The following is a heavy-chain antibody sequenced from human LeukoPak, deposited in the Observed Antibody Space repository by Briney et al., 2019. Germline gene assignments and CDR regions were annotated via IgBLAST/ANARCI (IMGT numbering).Heavy chain of an antibody. J-gene: IGHJ4*02. V-gene: IGHV1-18*01. D-gene: IGHD3-22*01. CDR3: ARLYYYDSSGYSDY. CDR1: GYTFTSYG. Sequence: GASVKVSCKSSGYTFTSYGISWVRQAPGQGLEWMGWISAYNGNTNYAQKLQGRVTMTTDTSTSTAYMELRSLRSDDTAVYYCARLYYYDSSGYSDYWGQGTLVTVSS. CDR2: ISAYNGNT.